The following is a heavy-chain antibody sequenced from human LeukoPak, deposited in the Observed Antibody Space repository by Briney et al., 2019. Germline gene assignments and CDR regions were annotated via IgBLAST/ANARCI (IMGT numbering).Heavy chain of an antibody. CDR2: ISPSGGST. V-gene: IGHV1-46*01. CDR3: ARDRPDEWPQHPFDY. J-gene: IGHJ4*02. Sequence: ASVTVSCKASGYTFTGYWMHWVRQAPGQGPEWMGVISPSGGSTIYAQKFKGRVTLTRDMSTSTDYLELSSLRSEDTAVYYCARDRPDEWPQHPFDYWGQGTLVTVSS. D-gene: IGHD3-3*01. CDR1: GYTFTGYW.